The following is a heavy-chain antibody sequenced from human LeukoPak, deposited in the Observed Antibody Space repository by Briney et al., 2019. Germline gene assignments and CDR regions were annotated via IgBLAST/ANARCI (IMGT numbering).Heavy chain of an antibody. CDR1: GGSISSGGYS. V-gene: IGHV4-30-2*01. Sequence: SETLSLTCAVSGGSISSGGYSWRWIRQPPGKGLEWIGYIYHSGSTYYNPSLKSRVTISVDRSKNQFSLKLSSVTAADTAVYYCARGNYYDSSGYPDAFDIWGQGTMVTVSS. CDR2: IYHSGST. J-gene: IGHJ3*02. D-gene: IGHD3-22*01. CDR3: ARGNYYDSSGYPDAFDI.